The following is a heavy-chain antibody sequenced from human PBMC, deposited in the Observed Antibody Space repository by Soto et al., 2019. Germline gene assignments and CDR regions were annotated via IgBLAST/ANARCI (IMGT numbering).Heavy chain of an antibody. Sequence: QLQLQESGPGLVKPSETLSLTCTVSGGSISSSSYYWGWIRQPPGKGLEWIGSIYYSGSTYYNPSLKRRVPISADPSTTQFSLTLSSVTAADTAVYYCARHTPAISISDHWGQGTLVTVSS. D-gene: IGHD2-15*01. CDR1: GGSISSSSYY. J-gene: IGHJ4*02. CDR3: ARHTPAISISDH. V-gene: IGHV4-39*01. CDR2: IYYSGST.